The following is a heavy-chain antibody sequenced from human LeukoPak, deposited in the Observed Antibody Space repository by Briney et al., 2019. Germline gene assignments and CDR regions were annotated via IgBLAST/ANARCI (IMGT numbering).Heavy chain of an antibody. V-gene: IGHV1-2*02. CDR1: GYTFTGYY. D-gene: IGHD2-2*01. J-gene: IGHJ4*02. Sequence: ASVKVSCKASGYTFTGYYMHWVRQAPGQGLEWMGWINPNSGGTNYAQKFQGRVTMTRDTSISTAYMELRRLRSNDTAVYYCARVVVPAAIRIFGYDYWGQGTLVTVSS. CDR2: INPNSGGT. CDR3: ARVVVPAAIRIFGYDY.